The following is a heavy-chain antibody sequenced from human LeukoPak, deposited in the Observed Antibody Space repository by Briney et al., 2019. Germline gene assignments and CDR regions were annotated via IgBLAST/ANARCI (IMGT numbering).Heavy chain of an antibody. J-gene: IGHJ4*02. CDR2: ISAYNGDT. CDR3: ARDFSNTSGFQGVLDS. Sequence: GASVWVSCKASGYTFNHHSITWVRQAPGQGLEVMGWISAYNGDTKYGQNFQGRVTMTTDTSAATAYMELRSLTSDDPAVYYCARDFSNTSGFQGVLDSWGQGTLVTVSS. CDR1: GYTFNHHS. D-gene: IGHD3-22*01. V-gene: IGHV1-18*04.